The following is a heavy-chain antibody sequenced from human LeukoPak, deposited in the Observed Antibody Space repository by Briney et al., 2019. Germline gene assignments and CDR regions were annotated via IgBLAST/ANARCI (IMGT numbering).Heavy chain of an antibody. CDR1: GYTFTSYG. Sequence: ASVKVSCKASGYTFTSYGISWVRQAPGQGLEWMGWISAYNGNTKYAQNLQGRVTMTTDTSTSTAYMELRSLRSDDTAVYYCASVWFGPTIHGYFQHWGQGTLVTVSS. CDR2: ISAYNGNT. J-gene: IGHJ1*01. V-gene: IGHV1-18*01. D-gene: IGHD3-10*01. CDR3: ASVWFGPTIHGYFQH.